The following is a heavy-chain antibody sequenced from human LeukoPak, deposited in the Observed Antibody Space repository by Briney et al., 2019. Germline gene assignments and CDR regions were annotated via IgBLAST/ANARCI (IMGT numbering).Heavy chain of an antibody. V-gene: IGHV3-30-3*01. J-gene: IGHJ6*02. CDR1: GFTFSSYA. CDR2: ISYDGSNK. Sequence: GGSLRLSCAASGFTFSSYAMHWVRQAPGKGLEWVAVISYDGSNKYYADSVKGRFTISRDNSKNTLYLQMNSLRAEDTAVYYCATLIGFTVPSYGMDVWGQGTTVTVSS. D-gene: IGHD4-17*01. CDR3: ATLIGFTVPSYGMDV.